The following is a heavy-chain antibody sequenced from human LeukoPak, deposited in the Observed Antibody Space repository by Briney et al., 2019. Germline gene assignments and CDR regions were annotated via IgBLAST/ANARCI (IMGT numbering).Heavy chain of an antibody. CDR1: GFILSLYW. V-gene: IGHV3-74*01. Sequence: GGSLRLSCKASGFILSLYWMHWVRQVPGKGLVWVSRIEGGAIDTDYADFVKGRFTISRDNAKNSVYLQMDSLRADDTAVYYCVRDRFDYALDYWGQGALVTVSS. CDR3: VRDRFDYALDY. CDR2: IEGGAIDT. J-gene: IGHJ4*02. D-gene: IGHD4-17*01.